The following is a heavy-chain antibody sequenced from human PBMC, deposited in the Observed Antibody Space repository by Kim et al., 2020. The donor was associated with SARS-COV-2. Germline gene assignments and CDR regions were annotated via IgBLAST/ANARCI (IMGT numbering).Heavy chain of an antibody. Sequence: ADSVKGRFTISRDNSKNTLYLQMSSLRAEDTAVYYCVIKTSQQLVRFEDYWGQGTLVTVSS. V-gene: IGHV3-64D*06. J-gene: IGHJ4*02. D-gene: IGHD6-13*01. CDR3: VIKTSQQLVRFEDY.